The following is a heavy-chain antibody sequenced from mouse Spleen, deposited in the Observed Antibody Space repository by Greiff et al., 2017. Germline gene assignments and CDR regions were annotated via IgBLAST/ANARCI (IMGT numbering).Heavy chain of an antibody. Sequence: VKLQQSGAELVRPGASVTLSCKASGYTFTDYEMHWVKQTPVHGLEWIGAIDPETGGTAYNQKFKGKAILTADKSSSTAYMELRSLTSEDSAVYYCTSWYYGSSYYAMDYWGQGTSVTVSS. D-gene: IGHD1-1*01. CDR1: GYTFTDYE. CDR2: IDPETGGT. J-gene: IGHJ4*01. CDR3: TSWYYGSSYYAMDY. V-gene: IGHV1-15*01.